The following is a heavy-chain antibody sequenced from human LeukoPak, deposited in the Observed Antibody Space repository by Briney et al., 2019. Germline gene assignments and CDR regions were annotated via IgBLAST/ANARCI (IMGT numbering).Heavy chain of an antibody. V-gene: IGHV4-30-2*01. Sequence: PSETLSLTCAVSGGSISSGGYSWRWVRQPPGKGLEWIGYIYHSGSTYYNPSLKSRVTISVDRSKNQFSLKLSSVTAADTAVYYCARAGYDYSYYNWFDPWGQGTLVTVSS. CDR1: GGSISSGGYS. D-gene: IGHD4-4*01. CDR3: ARAGYDYSYYNWFDP. CDR2: IYHSGST. J-gene: IGHJ5*02.